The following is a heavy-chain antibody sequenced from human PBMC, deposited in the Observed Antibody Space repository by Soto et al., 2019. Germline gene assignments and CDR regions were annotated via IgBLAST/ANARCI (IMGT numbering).Heavy chain of an antibody. D-gene: IGHD3-9*01. CDR1: GYNFTTYG. V-gene: IGHV1-18*01. CDR3: ASYQPYSTGYYYFDH. CDR2: ISGHNGHT. Sequence: QVQLVQSGAEVKKPGASVKVSCKTSGYNFTTYGVSWVRQAPGQGLEWMGWISGHNGHTNYAQTFQVRVTMTTNTSTTSAYMELRSLRSDDTAVYYCASYQPYSTGYYYFDHWGQGTLAIVTS. J-gene: IGHJ4*02.